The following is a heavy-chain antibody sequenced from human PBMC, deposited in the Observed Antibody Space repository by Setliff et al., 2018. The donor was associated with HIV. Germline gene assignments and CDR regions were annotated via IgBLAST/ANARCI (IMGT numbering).Heavy chain of an antibody. Sequence: GESLKISCKGSGYSFTTYWISWVRQMPGKGLEWMGRIDPSDSYTDYNPSFQGHVSISVDKSISTAYLQWSGLKASDTAIYYCAGGYEMPEFSYGVDVWGQGTTGTVSS. CDR1: GYSFTTYW. J-gene: IGHJ6*02. CDR2: IDPSDSYT. V-gene: IGHV5-10-1*01. CDR3: AGGYEMPEFSYGVDV. D-gene: IGHD5-12*01.